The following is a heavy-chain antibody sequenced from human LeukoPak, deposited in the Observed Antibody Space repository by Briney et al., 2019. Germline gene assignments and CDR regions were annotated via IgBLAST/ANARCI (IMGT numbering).Heavy chain of an antibody. J-gene: IGHJ5*02. Sequence: GESLKISCKGSGYRFTSYWITWVRQMPGKGLEWMGRIDPSDSYTNYSPSFQGHVTISADKSTNTAYLQWSSLKASDTAMYYCARHVNWFEPWGQGTLVTVSS. CDR3: ARHVNWFEP. V-gene: IGHV5-10-1*01. CDR1: GYRFTSYW. CDR2: IDPSDSYT.